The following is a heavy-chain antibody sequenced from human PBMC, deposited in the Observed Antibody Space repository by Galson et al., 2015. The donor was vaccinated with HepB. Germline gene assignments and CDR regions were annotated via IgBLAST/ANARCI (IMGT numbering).Heavy chain of an antibody. D-gene: IGHD2-8*01. Sequence: SLRLSCAVSGVTFNKAWMSWVRQAPGKGLEWVGRIKSNADGGTTDYAAPVKGRFTISRDDSKDTLYLQMHSLKTEDTAVYYCTTSPLMNWFDPWGQGTLVTVSS. V-gene: IGHV3-15*01. J-gene: IGHJ5*02. CDR3: TTSPLMNWFDP. CDR2: IKSNADGGTT. CDR1: GVTFNKAW.